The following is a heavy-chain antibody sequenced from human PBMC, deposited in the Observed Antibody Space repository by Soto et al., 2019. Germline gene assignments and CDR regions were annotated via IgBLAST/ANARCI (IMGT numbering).Heavy chain of an antibody. Sequence: PSETLSLTCTVSGGSINTYYWSWIRQPAGKRLEWTGRIYGDGTTKYNPSLKSRVTMSVDTSKKHFSLRLNSVTAADTAVYFFVTEVRGGFTGIFDQWGQGTRVTVSS. J-gene: IGHJ4*02. D-gene: IGHD2-15*01. V-gene: IGHV4-4*07. CDR1: GGSINTYY. CDR3: VTEVRGGFTGIFDQ. CDR2: IYGDGTT.